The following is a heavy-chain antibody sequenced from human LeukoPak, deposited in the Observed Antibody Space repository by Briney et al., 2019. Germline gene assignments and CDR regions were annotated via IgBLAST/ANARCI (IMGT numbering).Heavy chain of an antibody. V-gene: IGHV1-46*01. D-gene: IGHD6-13*01. J-gene: IGHJ4*02. CDR1: GYTFTTYW. CDR2: INPNDGST. Sequence: GASAKVSCKASGYTFTTYWIQWVRQAPGQGLEWVALINPNDGSTTYAHKFQGRVTMTRDTSTSTVYMDLSRLTSEDTAVYYCVRAPRDSSTMLDYWGQGTLVTVSS. CDR3: VRAPRDSSTMLDY.